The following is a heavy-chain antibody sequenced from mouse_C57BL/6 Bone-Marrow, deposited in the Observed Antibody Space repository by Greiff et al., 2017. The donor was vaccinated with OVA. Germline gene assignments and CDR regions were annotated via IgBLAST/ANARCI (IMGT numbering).Heavy chain of an antibody. Sequence: EVQLQESVAELVRPGASVKLSCTASGFNIKNTYMHWVKQRPEQGLEWIGRIDPANGNTKYAPKFQGKATITADTSSNTAYLQLSSLTSEDTAIYYCAPYYYGSSYWFAYWAQGTLVTVSA. CDR2: IDPANGNT. CDR1: GFNIKNTY. D-gene: IGHD1-1*01. V-gene: IGHV14-3*01. CDR3: APYYYGSSYWFAY. J-gene: IGHJ3*01.